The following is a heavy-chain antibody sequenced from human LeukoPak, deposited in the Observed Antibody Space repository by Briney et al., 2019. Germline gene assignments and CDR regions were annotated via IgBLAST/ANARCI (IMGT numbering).Heavy chain of an antibody. Sequence: SETLSLTCTVSGGSISSYYWNWIRQPAGKGLEWIGRMYTSGSTNYNPSLKGRVTISVDTSKNQFSLKLSSVTAADTAVYYCAREFATSGPGPDWGQGTLVTVSS. V-gene: IGHV4-4*07. CDR1: GGSISSYY. J-gene: IGHJ4*02. CDR2: MYTSGST. CDR3: AREFATSGPGPD. D-gene: IGHD3-10*01.